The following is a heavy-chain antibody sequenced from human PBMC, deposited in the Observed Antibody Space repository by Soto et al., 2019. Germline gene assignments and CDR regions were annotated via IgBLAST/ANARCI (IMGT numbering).Heavy chain of an antibody. CDR3: ARVHYDILAGYPEPYYYYCGMDV. Sequence: QVQLVQSGAEVKKPGSSVKVSCKASGGTFSSYAISWVRQAPGQGLEWMGGIIPIFGTANYAQKFQGRVTMNADESTSTAYMELSSLRSEDTAVYYCARVHYDILAGYPEPYYYYCGMDVWGQGTTVTVSS. CDR1: GGTFSSYA. CDR2: IIPIFGTA. J-gene: IGHJ6*02. D-gene: IGHD3-9*01. V-gene: IGHV1-69*01.